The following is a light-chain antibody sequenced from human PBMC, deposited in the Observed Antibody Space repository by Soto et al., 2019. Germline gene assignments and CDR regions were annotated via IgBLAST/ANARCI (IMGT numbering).Light chain of an antibody. CDR1: QGISSY. Sequence: AIRMTQSPSSFSASTGDRVTITCRASQGISSYFAWYQQKPRKAPKLLIYAASTLQSVVPSRFSGSGSGTDFTLTISCLQSEDFATYYCQHYYSYPHTFGQGTKVEIK. J-gene: IGKJ1*01. CDR3: QHYYSYPHT. CDR2: AAS. V-gene: IGKV1-8*01.